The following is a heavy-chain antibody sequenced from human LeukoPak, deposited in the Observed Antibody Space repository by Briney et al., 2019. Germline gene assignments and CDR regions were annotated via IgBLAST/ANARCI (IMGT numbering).Heavy chain of an antibody. J-gene: IGHJ4*02. CDR3: AKDILRRSAVIGS. CDR2: LRYDATSN. V-gene: IGHV3-30*02. D-gene: IGHD3-16*02. Sequence: PGGSLRLSCVASGFTFSNYGMHWVRQAPGKGLEWVSFLRYDATSNYYAESVKGRFTISRDNAKNSLYLQMNSLRAEDTALYYCAKDILRRSAVIGSWGQGTLVTVSS. CDR1: GFTFSNYG.